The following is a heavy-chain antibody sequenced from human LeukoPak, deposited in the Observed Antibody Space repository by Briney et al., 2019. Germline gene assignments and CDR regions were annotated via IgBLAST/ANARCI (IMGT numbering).Heavy chain of an antibody. J-gene: IGHJ5*02. CDR1: GYTFTSYY. V-gene: IGHV1-46*01. CDR3: ARDMADIPYYYDSSGYLTA. CDR2: INPSGGST. D-gene: IGHD3-22*01. Sequence: GASVKVSCKASGYTFTSYYMHWVRQAPGQGLEWMGIINPSGGSTSYAQKFQGRVTMTRDMSTSTVYMELSSLRSEDTAVYYCARDMADIPYYYDSSGYLTAWGQGTLVTVSS.